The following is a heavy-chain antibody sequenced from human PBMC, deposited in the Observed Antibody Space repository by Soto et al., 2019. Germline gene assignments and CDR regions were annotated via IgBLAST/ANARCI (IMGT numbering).Heavy chain of an antibody. Sequence: WTWIRQPPGKGLEWIGYVFHSGSTNYNPSLEGRVTMFVDTSQNQFSLKLTSVTAADTAVYYCAREYSSSWHGGYFDYWGQGTLVTVSS. V-gene: IGHV4-59*01. CDR3: AREYSSSWHGGYFDY. CDR2: VFHSGST. D-gene: IGHD6-13*01. J-gene: IGHJ4*02.